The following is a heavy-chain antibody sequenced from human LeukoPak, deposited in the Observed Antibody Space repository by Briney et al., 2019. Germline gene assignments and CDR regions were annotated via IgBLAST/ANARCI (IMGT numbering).Heavy chain of an antibody. J-gene: IGHJ4*02. V-gene: IGHV4-34*01. CDR1: GGSFSGYY. Sequence: SETLSLTCAVYGGSFSGYYWSWIRQPPGKGLEWIGEINHSGSTNYNPSLKSRVTISVDTSKNQFSLKLSSVTAADTAVYYCARAREWELLRYYFDYWGQGTLVTVSS. D-gene: IGHD1-26*01. CDR3: ARAREWELLRYYFDY. CDR2: INHSGST.